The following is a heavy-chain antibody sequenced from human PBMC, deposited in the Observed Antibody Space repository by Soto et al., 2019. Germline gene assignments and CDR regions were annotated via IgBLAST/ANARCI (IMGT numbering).Heavy chain of an antibody. Sequence: GASVKVSCKASGYTFTSYYMHWVRQAPGQGLEWMGIINPNDGSTTYAQNFQGRVTMTRDVSTSTVYMDLSGLRSDDTAVYYCAGDYGASYWGQGTLVTVSS. V-gene: IGHV1-46*01. CDR1: GYTFTSYY. CDR3: AGDYGASY. CDR2: INPNDGST. D-gene: IGHD3-10*01. J-gene: IGHJ4*02.